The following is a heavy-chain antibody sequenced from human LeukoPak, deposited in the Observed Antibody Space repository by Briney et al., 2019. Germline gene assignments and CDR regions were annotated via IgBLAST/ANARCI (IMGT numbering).Heavy chain of an antibody. CDR3: ARDGNYGMDV. CDR1: GYIFISYY. D-gene: IGHD1-1*01. J-gene: IGHJ6*02. CDR2: INPRDGGT. V-gene: IGHV1-46*01. Sequence: ASVKVSCKASGYIFISYYMNWVRQAPGQGLEWMGIINPRDGGTSYAQKFQGRVTMARDTSTSTVYMELSSLRSEDTALYFCARDGNYGMDVWGQGTTVTVSS.